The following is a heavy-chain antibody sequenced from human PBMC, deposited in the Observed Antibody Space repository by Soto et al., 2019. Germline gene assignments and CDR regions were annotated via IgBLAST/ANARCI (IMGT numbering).Heavy chain of an antibody. Sequence: QVQLVQSGAEVKKPGASVKVSCKASGYTFTSYAMHWVRQAPGQRLEWMGWINAGNGNTKYSQKFQGRVTITRDTSASTAYMELSSLRSEDTAVYYCARDHTRLFYYYYYMDFWGKGTTVTVSS. CDR3: ARDHTRLFYYYYYMDF. CDR1: GYTFTSYA. D-gene: IGHD6-25*01. V-gene: IGHV1-3*01. CDR2: INAGNGNT. J-gene: IGHJ6*03.